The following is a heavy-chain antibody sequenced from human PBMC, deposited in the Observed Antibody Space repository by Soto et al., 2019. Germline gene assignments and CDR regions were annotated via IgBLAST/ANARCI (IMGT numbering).Heavy chain of an antibody. CDR3: ARGRSSDWQAPLDI. Sequence: SETLSLTCAVYAGSFSHYYWNWIRQSPGKGLEWIGKIKHSGSSNYNPSLRSRVSISVDMSKNQFSLRLTSVTAADTAVYYCARGRSSDWQAPLDIWGQGKMVTVSS. CDR2: IKHSGSS. V-gene: IGHV4-34*01. D-gene: IGHD6-19*01. CDR1: AGSFSHYY. J-gene: IGHJ3*02.